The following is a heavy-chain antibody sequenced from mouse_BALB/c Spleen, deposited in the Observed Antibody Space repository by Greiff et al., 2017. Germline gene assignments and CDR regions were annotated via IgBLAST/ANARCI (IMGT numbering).Heavy chain of an antibody. J-gene: IGHJ3*01. CDR2: IWSGGST. CDR1: GFSLTSYG. Sequence: VQLQQSGPGLVQPSQSLSITCTVSGFSLTSYGVHWVRQSPGKGLEWLGVIWSGGSTDYNAAFISRLSISKDNSKSQVFFKMNSLQANDTAIYYCARNDDYGLAYWGQGTLVTVSA. CDR3: ARNDDYGLAY. V-gene: IGHV2-2*02. D-gene: IGHD2-4*01.